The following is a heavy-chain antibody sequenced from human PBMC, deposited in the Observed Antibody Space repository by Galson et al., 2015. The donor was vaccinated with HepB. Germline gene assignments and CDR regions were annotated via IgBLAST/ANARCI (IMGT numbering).Heavy chain of an antibody. V-gene: IGHV3-23*01. CDR2: IVGSGEST. CDR3: AKTSYCDGGPCFSGYFDS. J-gene: IGHJ4*02. CDR1: GITFSTYV. Sequence: SLRLSCAAPGITFSTYVMSWVRQAPGKGLEWVPSIVGSGESTFYADSVKGRFTISRDNSRNTLYLQMNRLRADDTAIYYCAKTSYCDGGPCFSGYFDSWGQGTLVAVSS. D-gene: IGHD2-21*01.